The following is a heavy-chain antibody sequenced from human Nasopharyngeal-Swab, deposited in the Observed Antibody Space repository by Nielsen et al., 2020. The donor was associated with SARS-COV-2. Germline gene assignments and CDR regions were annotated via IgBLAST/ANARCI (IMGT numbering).Heavy chain of an antibody. CDR3: ARVDPWNYGMDV. CDR2: INHSGST. V-gene: IGHV4-34*01. Sequence: SETLSLTCAVYGGSFSGYYWSWIRQPPGKGLEWIGEINHSGSTNYNPSLKSRVTISVGTSKNQFSLKLSSVTAADTAVYYCARVDPWNYGMDVWGQGTTVTVSS. D-gene: IGHD5-12*01. J-gene: IGHJ6*02. CDR1: GGSFSGYY.